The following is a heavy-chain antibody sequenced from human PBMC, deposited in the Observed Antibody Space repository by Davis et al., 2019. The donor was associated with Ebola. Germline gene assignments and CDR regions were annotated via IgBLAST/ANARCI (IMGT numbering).Heavy chain of an antibody. CDR3: ASILGVAPFDF. CDR2: ISSSGSTK. D-gene: IGHD2-21*01. CDR1: GFTFSAYW. J-gene: IGHJ4*02. V-gene: IGHV3-48*04. Sequence: GESLKISCAASGFTFSAYWMHWVRQAPGKGLEWVSYISSSGSTKYYADSVKGRFTMSRDNAKNSLYLQMNSLRAEDTAVYYCASILGVAPFDFWGQGTLVTVSS.